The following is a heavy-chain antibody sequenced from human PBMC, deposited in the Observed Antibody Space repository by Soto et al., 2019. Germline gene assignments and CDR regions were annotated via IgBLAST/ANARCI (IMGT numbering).Heavy chain of an antibody. CDR2: ISSSGSTV. CDR1: GFTFSSYE. V-gene: IGHV3-48*03. J-gene: IGHJ4*02. CDR3: AREWADYFDY. Sequence: EVQLAESGGGLVQPGGSLRLSCAASGFTFSSYEMNWVRQAPGKGLEWVSYISSSGSTVYYADSVKGRFNISRENAKNSLYLQMNSMRAEDTAVYYCAREWADYFDYWGQGTLVTVSS. D-gene: IGHD1-26*01.